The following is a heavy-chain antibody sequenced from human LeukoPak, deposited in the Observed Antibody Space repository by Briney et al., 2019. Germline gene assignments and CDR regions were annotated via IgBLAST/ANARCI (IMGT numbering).Heavy chain of an antibody. CDR1: GFTFSSYW. V-gene: IGHV3-7*01. Sequence: TGGSLRLSCAASGFTFSSYWMTWVRQAPGKGLEWVANIKQDGSEKYYVDSVKGRFTISRDNAKNTLYLQMNSLRAEDTAVYYCARGPYYDILTGYYDWGQGTLVTVSS. D-gene: IGHD3-9*01. J-gene: IGHJ4*02. CDR3: ARGPYYDILTGYYD. CDR2: IKQDGSEK.